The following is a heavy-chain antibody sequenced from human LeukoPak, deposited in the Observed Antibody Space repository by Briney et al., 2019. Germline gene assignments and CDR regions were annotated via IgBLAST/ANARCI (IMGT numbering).Heavy chain of an antibody. CDR1: GGSIGSYY. CDR3: ARGYSNSGSYVGWLDP. CDR2: IYTSGST. D-gene: IGHD1-26*01. V-gene: IGHV4-4*07. Sequence: SETLSLTCTVSGGSIGSYYWSWIRQPAGKGLEWVGRIYTSGSTNYNPSLKSRVTMSVDTSKNQFSLKLSSVTAADTAVYYCARGYSNSGSYVGWLDPWGQGTLVTVSS. J-gene: IGHJ5*02.